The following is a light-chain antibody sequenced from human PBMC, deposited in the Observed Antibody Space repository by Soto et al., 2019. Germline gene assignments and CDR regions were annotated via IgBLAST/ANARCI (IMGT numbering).Light chain of an antibody. CDR2: GAS. Sequence: ELVMTPSPASLSVSRVEKASLSCMCSQSVSSNLPWSQQTPGQAPRLLIYGASTRATGVPARFSGSGSATQFTLTISSLQSEDFGLYYCQQYKQWPVGFGGGTKVDI. V-gene: IGKV3-15*01. CDR1: QSVSSN. J-gene: IGKJ4*01. CDR3: QQYKQWPVG.